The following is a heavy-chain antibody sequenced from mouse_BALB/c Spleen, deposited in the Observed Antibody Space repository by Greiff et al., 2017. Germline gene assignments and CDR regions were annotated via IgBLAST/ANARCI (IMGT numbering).Heavy chain of an antibody. CDR1: GFTFSSYA. CDR3: ARGRGNFYWYFDV. CDR2: ISSGGSYT. J-gene: IGHJ1*01. V-gene: IGHV5-9-4*01. Sequence: EVKLVESGGGLVKPGGSLKLSCAASGFTFSSYAMSWVRQSPEKRLEWVAEISSGGSYTYYPDTVTGRFTISRDNAKNTLYLEMSSLRSEDTAMYYCARGRGNFYWYFDVWGAGTTVTVSS. D-gene: IGHD2-1*01.